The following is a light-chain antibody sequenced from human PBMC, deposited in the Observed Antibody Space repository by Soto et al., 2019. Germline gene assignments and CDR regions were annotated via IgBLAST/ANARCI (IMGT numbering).Light chain of an antibody. Sequence: EFVLTQSPGTLSLSQGERATLSCRASQSVSRRLAWYQHRPGQSPRLLISGASMRASGVPVRFSGSGSGTDFTLTISRLEPEDFAVYYCQQFSSSPPWTFGQGTKVDI. V-gene: IGKV3-20*01. J-gene: IGKJ1*01. CDR1: QSVSRR. CDR3: QQFSSSPPWT. CDR2: GAS.